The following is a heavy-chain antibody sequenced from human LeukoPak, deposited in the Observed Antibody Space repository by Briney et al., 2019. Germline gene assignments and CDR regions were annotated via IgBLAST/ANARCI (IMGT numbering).Heavy chain of an antibody. CDR1: GYTFTGYY. V-gene: IGHV1-2*02. D-gene: IGHD3-22*01. J-gene: IGHJ4*02. CDR3: ARIPYYDGALYYDDY. Sequence: ASVKVSCKASGYTFTGYYMHWVRQAPGQGLEWMGWINPNSGGTNYAQTFQGRVTMSGDTSISTAYMELSSLTIDDTAVYYCARIPYYDGALYYDDYWGQGTLVTVSS. CDR2: INPNSGGT.